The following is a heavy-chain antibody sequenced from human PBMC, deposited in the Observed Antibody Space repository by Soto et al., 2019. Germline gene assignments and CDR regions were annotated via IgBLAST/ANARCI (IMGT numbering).Heavy chain of an antibody. V-gene: IGHV4-59*01. CDR2: IYYSGST. CDR3: ARINYCSSTSCYVFGDYYYMDV. D-gene: IGHD2-2*01. CDR1: GGSISSYY. Sequence: SETLSLTCTVSGGSISSYYWSWIRQPPGKGLEWIGYIYYSGSTNYNPSLKSRVTISVDTSKNQFSLKLSSVTVADTAVYYCARINYCSSTSCYVFGDYYYMDVWGKGTTVTVSS. J-gene: IGHJ6*03.